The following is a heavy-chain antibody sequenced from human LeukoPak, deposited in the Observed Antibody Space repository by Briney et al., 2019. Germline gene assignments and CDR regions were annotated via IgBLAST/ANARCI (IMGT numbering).Heavy chain of an antibody. CDR3: ARVRYYDYVWGSYRRNWFDP. Sequence: SETLSLTCAVYGGSFSGYYWSWIRQPPGKGLEWIGEINHSGSANYNPSLKSRVTISVDTSKNQFSLKLSSVTAADTAVYYCARVRYYDYVWGSYRRNWFDPWGQGTLVTVSS. V-gene: IGHV4-34*01. CDR1: GGSFSGYY. CDR2: INHSGSA. D-gene: IGHD3-16*02. J-gene: IGHJ5*02.